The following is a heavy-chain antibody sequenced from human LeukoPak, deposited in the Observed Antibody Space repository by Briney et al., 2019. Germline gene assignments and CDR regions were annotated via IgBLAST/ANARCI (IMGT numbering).Heavy chain of an antibody. CDR3: TRAGPKRNAFDI. CDR1: GFTFSSYW. V-gene: IGHV3-74*01. Sequence: GRSLRLSCAASGFTFSSYWMHWVRQAPGKGLVWVSRINSDGSSTNYADSVKGRSTISRDNAKNTLDLQMNSLRAEDTAVYYCTRAGPKRNAFDIWGQGTMVTVSS. J-gene: IGHJ3*02. CDR2: INSDGSST. D-gene: IGHD1-14*01.